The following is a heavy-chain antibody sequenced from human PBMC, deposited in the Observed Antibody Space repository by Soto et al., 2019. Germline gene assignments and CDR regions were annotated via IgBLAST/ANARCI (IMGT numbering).Heavy chain of an antibody. J-gene: IGHJ5*02. CDR3: ARAPIAPNNWFDP. D-gene: IGHD6-13*01. CDR1: GYTFTSYA. V-gene: IGHV1-3*05. CDR2: INAGNGNT. Sequence: QVQLVQSGAEEKKPGASVKVSCKASGYTFTSYAMHWVRQAPGKRLEWMGWINAGNGNTKYSQKFQGRVTITRDTSASTAYMELSSLRSEDTAVYYCARAPIAPNNWFDPWGQGTLVTVSS.